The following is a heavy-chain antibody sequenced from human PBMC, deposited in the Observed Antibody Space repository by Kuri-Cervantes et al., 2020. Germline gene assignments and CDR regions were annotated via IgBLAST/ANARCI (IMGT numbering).Heavy chain of an antibody. D-gene: IGHD2-2*01. J-gene: IGHJ2*01. CDR2: IWYDGSNK. CDR1: GFTFSSYG. CDR3: AGSGVVVVPAAPRYWYFDL. Sequence: LSLTCAASGFTFSSYGMHWVRQAPGKGLEWVAVIWYDGSNKYYADSVKGRFTISRDNSKNTLYLQMNSLRAEDTAVYYCAGSGVVVVPAAPRYWYFDLWGRGTLVTVSS. V-gene: IGHV3-33*01.